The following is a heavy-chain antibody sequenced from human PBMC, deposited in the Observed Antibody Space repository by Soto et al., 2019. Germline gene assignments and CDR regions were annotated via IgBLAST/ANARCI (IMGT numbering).Heavy chain of an antibody. Sequence: QLQLQESGPGLVKPSQTLSLTCAVSGGSISSGGYSWSWIRPPPGKGLEWIGYIYHSGSTYYNPSLKSRVSISVDRSKNQFSLKLSSVAAAAAAVYYCGRGQVVAVQHWGQGTLVTVSS. V-gene: IGHV4-30-2*01. D-gene: IGHD2-15*01. CDR3: GRGQVVAVQH. J-gene: IGHJ1*01. CDR2: IYHSGST. CDR1: GGSISSGGYS.